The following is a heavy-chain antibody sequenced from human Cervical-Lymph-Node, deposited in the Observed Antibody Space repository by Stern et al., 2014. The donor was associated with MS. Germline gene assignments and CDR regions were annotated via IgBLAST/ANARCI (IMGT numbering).Heavy chain of an antibody. CDR2: VYHSGIT. D-gene: IGHD1-26*01. J-gene: IGHJ6*02. CDR3: ARREVFFYYGLDV. CDR1: GGSIITSNW. V-gene: IGHV4-4*02. Sequence: QLQLQESGPGLVKPSGTLSLTCSVSGGSIITSNWWIWVRQPRGKGLEWIGEVYHSGITNYNPSLKSRVTMSVDRSKNQFSLQLTSVTAADTAVYYCARREVFFYYGLDVWGQGTAVSVSS.